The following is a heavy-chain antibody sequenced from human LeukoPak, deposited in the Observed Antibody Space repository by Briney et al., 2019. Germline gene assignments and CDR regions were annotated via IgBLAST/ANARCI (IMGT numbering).Heavy chain of an antibody. CDR1: GGSISSGNYY. CDR3: ARDRVRGNSNPFFDY. Sequence: SETLSLTCTVSGGSISSGNYYWSWIRHHPGKGLEWIGYIYYSGTTNYNPSLKSRVTISVDTSKNQFSLKLSSVTAADTAVYYCARDRVRGNSNPFFDYWGQGTLVTVSS. CDR2: IYYSGTT. D-gene: IGHD4-11*01. J-gene: IGHJ4*02. V-gene: IGHV4-61*01.